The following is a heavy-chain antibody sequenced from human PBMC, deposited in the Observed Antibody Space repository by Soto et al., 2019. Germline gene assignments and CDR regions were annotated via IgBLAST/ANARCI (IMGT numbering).Heavy chain of an antibody. Sequence: EVQLLESGGGLVQPGGSLRLSCAASGFTFSSYAMSWVRQAPGKGLEWVSAISGSGGSTYYADSVKGRFTISRDNSKNTLYLQMHSLRAEDTAVYYCAKALSFRFATPDDYWGQGTLVTVSS. D-gene: IGHD2-15*01. CDR2: ISGSGGST. CDR3: AKALSFRFATPDDY. V-gene: IGHV3-23*01. CDR1: GFTFSSYA. J-gene: IGHJ4*02.